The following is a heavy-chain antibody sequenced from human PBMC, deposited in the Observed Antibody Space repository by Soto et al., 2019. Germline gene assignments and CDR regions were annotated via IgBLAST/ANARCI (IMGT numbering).Heavy chain of an antibody. CDR1: GFTFRSYA. CDR2: ISYDGGNK. V-gene: IGHV3-30-3*01. J-gene: IGHJ6*02. CDR3: ERGDREDIAVVIGVRPGEYGVDV. Sequence: QVQLVESGGGVVQPGRSRRLSCAASGFTFRSYAMHWVRQAPGKGLEGVAVISYDGGNKFYRDYVKGRFTISRDNFRNTLSLQITSLRYEDTAVYYCERGDREDIAVVIGVRPGEYGVDVWGQGTTVTVSS. D-gene: IGHD2-21*01.